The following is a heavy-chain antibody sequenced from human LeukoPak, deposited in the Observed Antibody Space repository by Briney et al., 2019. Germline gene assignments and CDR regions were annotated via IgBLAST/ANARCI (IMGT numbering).Heavy chain of an antibody. Sequence: SETLSLTCTVSGGSISNYWWSWIRQPAGKGLEWIGRIYSSGSSNCNFALESRVTISVDKLKNQFSLKLSSVTAADTAVYYCARDSADILTGFFEQWGQGTLVTVSS. CDR1: GGSISNYW. CDR2: IYSSGSS. CDR3: ARDSADILTGFFEQ. D-gene: IGHD3-9*01. J-gene: IGHJ4*02. V-gene: IGHV4-4*07.